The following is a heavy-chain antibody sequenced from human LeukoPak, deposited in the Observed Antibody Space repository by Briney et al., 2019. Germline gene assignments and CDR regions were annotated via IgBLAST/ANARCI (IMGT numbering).Heavy chain of an antibody. V-gene: IGHV4-39*01. CDR3: ARLRSGLSSPCDY. CDR2: IYYSGST. Sequence: SETLSLTCTVSGGSIGSSSYYWGWIRQPPGKGLEWIGSIYYSGSTYYNPSLKSRVTISVDTSKNQFSLKLSSVTAADTAVYYCARLRSGLSSPCDYWGQGTLVTVSS. J-gene: IGHJ4*02. D-gene: IGHD3-16*02. CDR1: GGSIGSSSYY.